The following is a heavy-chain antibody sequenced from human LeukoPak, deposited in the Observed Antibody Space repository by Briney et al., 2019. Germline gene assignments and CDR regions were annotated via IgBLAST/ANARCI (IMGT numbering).Heavy chain of an antibody. Sequence: GGSLRLSCAASGFTFDDYAMHWVRQAPGKGLEWVSGISWNSGSIGYADSVKGRFTISRDNAKNSLYLQMNSLRAEDTALYYCAKARFAAFDIWGQGTMVTVSS. CDR2: ISWNSGSI. CDR1: GFTFDDYA. J-gene: IGHJ3*02. D-gene: IGHD3-16*01. V-gene: IGHV3-9*01. CDR3: AKARFAAFDI.